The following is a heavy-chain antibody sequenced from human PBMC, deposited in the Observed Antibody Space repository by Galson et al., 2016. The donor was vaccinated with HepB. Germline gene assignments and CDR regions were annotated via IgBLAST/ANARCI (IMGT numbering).Heavy chain of an antibody. J-gene: IGHJ4*02. D-gene: IGHD2-8*01. V-gene: IGHV3-74*01. CDR2: ISSDGSST. CDR3: AALLMV. Sequence: SLRLSCAGSGFTLNYYWMYWVRQAPGKGLVWVSRISSDGSSTSYADFVKGRFTISRDNAKNTLYLQMNGLRAEDTALYYCAALLMVWGQGSLVTASS. CDR1: GFTLNYYW.